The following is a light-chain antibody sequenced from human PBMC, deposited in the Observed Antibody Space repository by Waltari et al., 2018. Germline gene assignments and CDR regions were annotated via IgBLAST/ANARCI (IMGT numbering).Light chain of an antibody. CDR2: KVN. CDR1: SSDVGFYYF. V-gene: IGLV2-14*01. CDR3: SSYTRRSYWV. Sequence: QSALTQPASVSGSPGQSITIPCTGTSSDVGFYYFVSWFPQHPGKAPKVMIYKVNNRPSGVSNRFSGSKSANTASLTISGLQAEDEADYYCSSYTRRSYWVFGGGTQLTVL. J-gene: IGLJ3*02.